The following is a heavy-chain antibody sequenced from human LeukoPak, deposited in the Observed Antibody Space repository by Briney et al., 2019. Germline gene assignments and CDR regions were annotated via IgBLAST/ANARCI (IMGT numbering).Heavy chain of an antibody. D-gene: IGHD3-10*01. J-gene: IGHJ5*02. CDR2: IKQDGSEK. Sequence: PGGSLRLSCAASGFTFSSYWMSWVRQAPGKGLEWVANIKQDGSEKYYVDSVKGRFTISRDNAKNSLYLQMNSLRAEDTAVYYCARDYYGSGRGGWFDPWGQGTLVTVSS. CDR3: ARDYYGSGRGGWFDP. CDR1: GFTFSSYW. V-gene: IGHV3-7*01.